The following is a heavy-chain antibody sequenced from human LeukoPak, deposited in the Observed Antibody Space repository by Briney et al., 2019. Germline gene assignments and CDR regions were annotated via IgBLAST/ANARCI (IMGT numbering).Heavy chain of an antibody. Sequence: GGSLRLSCAASGLTFSSYVMRWVRQAPGKGLEWVSSISGSGGSTYYADSVKGRFTISRDNAKNSVYLQMNSLRAEDTGVYFCARGLAVSSNYWGQGTLVTVSS. V-gene: IGHV3-23*01. CDR3: ARGLAVSSNY. CDR2: ISGSGGST. J-gene: IGHJ4*02. D-gene: IGHD6-19*01. CDR1: GLTFSSYV.